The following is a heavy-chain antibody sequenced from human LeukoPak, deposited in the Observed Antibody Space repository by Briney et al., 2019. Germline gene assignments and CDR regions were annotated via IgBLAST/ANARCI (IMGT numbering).Heavy chain of an antibody. Sequence: SETLSLTCTVSGGSISSSSYYWGWIRQPPGKGLEWNGSIYYSGSTYYNPSLKSRVTISVDTSKNQFSLKLSSVTAADTAVYYCASQGYSSLSYYYYYMDVWGKGTTVTASS. CDR3: ASQGYSSLSYYYYYMDV. J-gene: IGHJ6*03. V-gene: IGHV4-39*01. D-gene: IGHD6-13*01. CDR2: IYYSGST. CDR1: GGSISSSSYY.